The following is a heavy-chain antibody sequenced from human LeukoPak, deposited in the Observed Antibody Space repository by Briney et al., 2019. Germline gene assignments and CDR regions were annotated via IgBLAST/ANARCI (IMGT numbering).Heavy chain of an antibody. Sequence: PGGSLRLSCAASGFTFSSYDMSWVRQAPGKGLEEGSTIRNSGSSTFYADSVKGRFTISRDNSKNTLYLQLSSLRADDTALYYCAKQSHDYGGYMDFWGQGTLVTVSS. CDR1: GFTFSSYD. CDR3: AKQSHDYGGYMDF. J-gene: IGHJ4*02. V-gene: IGHV3-23*01. CDR2: IRNSGSST. D-gene: IGHD4-17*01.